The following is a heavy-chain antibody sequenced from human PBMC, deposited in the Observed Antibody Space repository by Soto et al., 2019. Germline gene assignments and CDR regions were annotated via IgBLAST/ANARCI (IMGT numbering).Heavy chain of an antibody. CDR2: IWYDGSNK. CDR1: GFTFSSYG. CDR3: ARDMGRRVRGTRYYYGMDV. J-gene: IGHJ6*02. V-gene: IGHV3-33*01. D-gene: IGHD3-10*01. Sequence: QVQLVESGGGVVQPGRSLRLSCAASGFTFSSYGMHWVRQAPGKGLEWVAVIWYDGSNKYYADSVKGRFTISRDNSKNPLYLQMNSLRAEDTAVYYCARDMGRRVRGTRYYYGMDVWGQGTTVTVSS.